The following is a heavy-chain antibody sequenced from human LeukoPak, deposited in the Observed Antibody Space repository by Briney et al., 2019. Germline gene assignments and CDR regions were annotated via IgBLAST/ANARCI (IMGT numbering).Heavy chain of an antibody. CDR3: ARDRPSKRGYSYGYLDY. J-gene: IGHJ4*02. CDR2: INPSGGST. D-gene: IGHD5-18*01. V-gene: IGHV1-46*01. Sequence: ASVKVSCKASGYTFTSYYMHWVRQAPGQGLEWMGIINPSGGSTSYAQKFQGRVTMTRGTSTSTVYMELSSLRSEDTAVYYCARDRPSKRGYSYGYLDYWGQGTLVTVSS. CDR1: GYTFTSYY.